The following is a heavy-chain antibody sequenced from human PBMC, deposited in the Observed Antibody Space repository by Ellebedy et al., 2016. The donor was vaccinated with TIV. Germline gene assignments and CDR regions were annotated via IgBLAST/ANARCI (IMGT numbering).Heavy chain of an antibody. CDR3: ARNGVSGWSDFDY. V-gene: IGHV1-2*02. CDR2: INATRGAT. J-gene: IGHJ4*02. Sequence: AASVKVSCKTSGYTFIDYHIHWVRQAPGQGLEWMGWINATRGATIYVQKFHDRVTMTRDMSISTAFLEVTGLTSDDTAVYDCARNGVSGWSDFDYWGQGTLVTVSS. D-gene: IGHD6-19*01. CDR1: GYTFIDYH.